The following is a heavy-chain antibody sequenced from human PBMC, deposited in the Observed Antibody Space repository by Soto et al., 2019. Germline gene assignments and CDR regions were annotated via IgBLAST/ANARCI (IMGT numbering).Heavy chain of an antibody. CDR2: FGWKGVTI. V-gene: IGHV3-9*01. D-gene: IGHD3-22*01. Sequence: EVQLVESGGGWDQLGSSLRLSCAAPGFTLKDYALHWVRQVPGKALQWSSGFGWKGVTIGFPASWKGRLTISRDNAKKSLYLQMNGVRPDDTALYYCAASRAYDSSDYSGFHYGMDVWGLGTTVTVS. CDR3: AASRAYDSSDYSGFHYGMDV. J-gene: IGHJ6*02. CDR1: GFTLKDYA.